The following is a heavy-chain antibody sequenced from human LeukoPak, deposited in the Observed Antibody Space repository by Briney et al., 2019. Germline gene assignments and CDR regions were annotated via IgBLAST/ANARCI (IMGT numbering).Heavy chain of an antibody. CDR3: ARGSPYSSSWFDF. CDR2: IFTSGTT. V-gene: IGHV4-4*07. Sequence: SETLSLTCTVSGGPISDYYWNWIRQPAGKGLEWIGRIFTSGTTNYNPSLKSRVTVSADTSKNQLSLKLSSVTAADTAVYYCARGSPYSSSWFDFWGQGTLVTVSS. D-gene: IGHD6-13*01. CDR1: GGPISDYY. J-gene: IGHJ4*02.